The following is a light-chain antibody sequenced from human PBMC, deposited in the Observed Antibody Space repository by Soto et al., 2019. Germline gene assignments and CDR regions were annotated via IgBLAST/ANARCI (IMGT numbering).Light chain of an antibody. CDR3: CSYVGRNTYV. CDR1: SSDVGGYNY. V-gene: IGLV2-11*01. Sequence: QSALTQPRSASGSPGQSITISCTGTSSDVGGYNYVSWYQQHPAKAPKLIIFDVSKRPSGVPNRFSGSKSRNTASLTISGLRAEDEADYYCCSYVGRNTYVFGTGTKLTVL. CDR2: DVS. J-gene: IGLJ1*01.